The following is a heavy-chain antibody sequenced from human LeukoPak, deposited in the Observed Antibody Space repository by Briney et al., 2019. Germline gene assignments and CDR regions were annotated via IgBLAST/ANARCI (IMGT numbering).Heavy chain of an antibody. D-gene: IGHD3-10*01. V-gene: IGHV4-39*07. J-gene: IGHJ3*02. CDR2: IYYSGST. CDR1: GGSISSSSYY. CDR3: ARGPQLWFGADGGGYAFDI. Sequence: SETLSLTCTVSGGSISSSSYYWGWIRQPPGKGLEWIGSIYYSGSTYYNPSLKSRVTISVDTSKNQFSLKLSSVTAADTAVYYCARGPQLWFGADGGGYAFDIWGQGTMVTVSS.